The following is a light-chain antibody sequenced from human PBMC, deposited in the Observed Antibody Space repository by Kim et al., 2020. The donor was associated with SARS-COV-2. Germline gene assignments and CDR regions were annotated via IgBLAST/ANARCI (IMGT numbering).Light chain of an antibody. J-gene: IGLJ2*01. Sequence: HSGAISCTGTSSDVWAYNYVSSYQQHPGKAPRLMIYEVNKRPSGVPDRFSGSKSGNTASLTVSGLQAEDEADYYCSSYAGTHNLIFGGGTQLTVL. CDR2: EVN. V-gene: IGLV2-8*01. CDR3: SSYAGTHNLI. CDR1: SSDVWAYNY.